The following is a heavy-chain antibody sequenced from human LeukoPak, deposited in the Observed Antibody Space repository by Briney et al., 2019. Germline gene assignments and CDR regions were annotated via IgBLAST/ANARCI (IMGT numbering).Heavy chain of an antibody. Sequence: GGSLRLSCAASGFTFRSYGMHWVRQAPGKGLQWVADIWYDGKNEHFADSVKGRFTISRDNSKNTLYLQMNSLRAEDTAVYYCARGGDFDYWGQGTLVTVSS. CDR3: ARGGDFDY. CDR2: IWYDGKNE. CDR1: GFTFRSYG. V-gene: IGHV3-33*01. D-gene: IGHD3-10*01. J-gene: IGHJ4*02.